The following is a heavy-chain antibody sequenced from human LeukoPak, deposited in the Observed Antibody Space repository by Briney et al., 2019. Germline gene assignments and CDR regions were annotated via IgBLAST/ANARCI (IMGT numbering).Heavy chain of an antibody. J-gene: IGHJ5*02. CDR2: INRRGNT. CDR1: GGSFKGYY. D-gene: IGHD2-15*01. V-gene: IGHV4-34*01. CDR3: ARGVPDCSGGSCYPNWFDP. Sequence: SETLSLTCAVYGGSFKGYYWRWLRGPTGKGVEWIGDINRRGNTIYNPSLKSRVNIPVDTSKNQFSLKLSSVTAADTAVYYCARGVPDCSGGSCYPNWFDPWGQGTLVTVSS.